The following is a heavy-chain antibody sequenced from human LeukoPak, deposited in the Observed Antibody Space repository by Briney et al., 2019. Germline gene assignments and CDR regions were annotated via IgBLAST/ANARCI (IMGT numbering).Heavy chain of an antibody. J-gene: IGHJ3*02. CDR2: IYHSGST. CDR1: GYSISSGYY. D-gene: IGHD3-10*01. CDR3: ARTKFGGGDAFDI. V-gene: IGHV4-38-2*01. Sequence: SETLSLTCAVSGYSISSGYYWGWIRQPPGKGLEWIGSIYHSGSTYYNPSLKSRVTISVDTSKNQFSLKLSSVTAADTAVYYCARTKFGGGDAFDIWGQGTMVTVSS.